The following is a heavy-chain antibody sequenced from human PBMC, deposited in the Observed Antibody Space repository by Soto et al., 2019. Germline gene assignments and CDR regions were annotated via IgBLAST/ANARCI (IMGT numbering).Heavy chain of an antibody. D-gene: IGHD5-12*01. CDR1: GGTFSSYT. Sequence: QVQLVQSGAEVKKPGSSVKVSCKASGGTFSSYTISWVRQAPGQGLEWMGRIIPILGIANYAQKFQGRVTITADKSTSTAYMELSSLRSEDTAVYYCARNISSYDRACFDYWCQGTLVTVSS. J-gene: IGHJ4*02. CDR2: IIPILGIA. CDR3: ARNISSYDRACFDY. V-gene: IGHV1-69*02.